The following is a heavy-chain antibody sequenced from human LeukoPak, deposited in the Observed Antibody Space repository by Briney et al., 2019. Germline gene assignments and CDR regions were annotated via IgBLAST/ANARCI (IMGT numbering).Heavy chain of an antibody. J-gene: IGHJ6*02. V-gene: IGHV1-46*01. CDR3: ARDLIAARPPTSTMDYGMDV. D-gene: IGHD6-6*01. CDR1: GYTFTSYY. CDR2: INPSGGST. Sequence: ASVKVSCKASGYTFTSYYMHWVRPAPGQGLEWMGIINPSGGSTSYAQKFQGRVTMTRDTSTSTVYMEPSSLRSEDTAVYYCARDLIAARPPTSTMDYGMDVWGQGTTVTVSS.